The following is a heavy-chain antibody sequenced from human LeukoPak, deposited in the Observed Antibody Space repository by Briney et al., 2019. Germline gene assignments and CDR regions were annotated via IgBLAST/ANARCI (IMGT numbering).Heavy chain of an antibody. J-gene: IGHJ5*02. CDR1: GYTFTIYG. CDR3: ARVGGYDLFNCFDP. Sequence: ASVTVSCKSSGYTFTIYGISWVRQAPGQGLEWMGWISAYNGNKNYAQKLQGRVTMTTDTSTSTAYMELRSLRSDDTAVYYCARVGGYDLFNCFDPWGQGTLVTVSS. V-gene: IGHV1-18*01. D-gene: IGHD5-12*01. CDR2: ISAYNGNK.